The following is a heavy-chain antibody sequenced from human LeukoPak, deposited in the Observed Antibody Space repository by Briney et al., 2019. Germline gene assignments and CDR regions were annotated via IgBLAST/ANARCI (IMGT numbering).Heavy chain of an antibody. V-gene: IGHV3-48*04. CDR3: ARDRDSGYYLGPFDY. Sequence: GGSLRLSCAASGFTFSSYSMNRVRQAPGKGLEWVSYISSSSSTIYYADSVKGRFTISRDNAKNSLYLQMNSLRAEDTAVYYCARDRDSGYYLGPFDYWGQGTLVTVSS. J-gene: IGHJ4*02. CDR1: GFTFSSYS. D-gene: IGHD3-22*01. CDR2: ISSSSSTI.